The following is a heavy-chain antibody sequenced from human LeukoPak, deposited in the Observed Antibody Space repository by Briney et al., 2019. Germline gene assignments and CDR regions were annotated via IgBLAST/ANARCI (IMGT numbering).Heavy chain of an antibody. D-gene: IGHD4-23*01. J-gene: IGHJ4*02. CDR2: IYYSGST. V-gene: IGHV4-39*02. CDR1: DGSISSSSYY. Sequence: MTSETLSLTCTVSDGSISSSSYYWGWIRQPPGKGLEWIGAIYYSGSTYLNPSLKSRLTISVDTSKNQFSLKLSSVTAADTAVYYCARDSGTTVGYFDYWGQGTLVTISS. CDR3: ARDSGTTVGYFDY.